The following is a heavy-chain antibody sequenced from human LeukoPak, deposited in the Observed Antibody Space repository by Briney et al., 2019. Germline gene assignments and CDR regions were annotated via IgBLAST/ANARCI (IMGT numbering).Heavy chain of an antibody. J-gene: IGHJ6*02. CDR1: GLTFNNYA. Sequence: PGGPLRLSCAVSGLTFNNYAMSWVRQAPGKGLEWVSAISKSGDHTYYAASAKGRFTIYRDNSKNTQYLQMNSLRAEDTAVYYCATSWGPDTSAFRWGRDGMDVWGQGTTVIVS. V-gene: IGHV3-23*01. CDR3: ATSWGPDTSAFRWGRDGMDV. CDR2: ISKSGDHT. D-gene: IGHD3-16*01.